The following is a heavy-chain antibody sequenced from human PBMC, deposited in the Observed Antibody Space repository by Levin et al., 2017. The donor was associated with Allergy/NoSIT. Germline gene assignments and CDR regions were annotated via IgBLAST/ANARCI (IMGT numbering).Heavy chain of an antibody. Sequence: GESLKISCVASGFTFSDYFVDWVRQAPGKGLEWVGRSRNKANSYTTEYAASVKGRFTISRDDSKNSLSLQMNSLKTEDTAVYYCARDLRLDSDYYFDYWGQGALVTVSS. CDR2: SRNKANSYTT. D-gene: IGHD5-12*01. J-gene: IGHJ4*02. CDR1: GFTFSDYF. CDR3: ARDLRLDSDYYFDY. V-gene: IGHV3-72*01.